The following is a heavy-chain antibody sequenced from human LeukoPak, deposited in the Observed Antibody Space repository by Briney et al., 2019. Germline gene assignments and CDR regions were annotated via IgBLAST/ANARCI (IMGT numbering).Heavy chain of an antibody. V-gene: IGHV3-9*01. CDR3: TKDSVAMVTTSDY. CDR1: GFTFDDYA. J-gene: IGHJ4*02. CDR2: ISWNSGII. D-gene: IGHD5-18*01. Sequence: GGSLRLSCAASGFTFDDYAMHWVRQAPGRGLEWVSGISWNSGIIGYADSVKGRFTTSRDNAKNSLYLQMNSLRPEDTALYYCTKDSVAMVTTSDYWGQGTLVTVSS.